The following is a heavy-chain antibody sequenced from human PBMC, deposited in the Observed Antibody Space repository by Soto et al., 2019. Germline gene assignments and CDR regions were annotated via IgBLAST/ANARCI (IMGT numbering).Heavy chain of an antibody. V-gene: IGHV5-10-1*03. CDR2: IDPSDSYN. Sequence: EVQLVQSGVEVKKPGESLRISCKASGYNFTSYWISWVRQMPGKGLEWMGRIDPSDSYNSYSPSFQGHVTISGDKSINTAYLQWSSLTASDTAIYYCARRIEKDAFDVWGQGTMVTVSA. CDR1: GYNFTSYW. CDR3: ARRIEKDAFDV. J-gene: IGHJ3*01. D-gene: IGHD2-21*01.